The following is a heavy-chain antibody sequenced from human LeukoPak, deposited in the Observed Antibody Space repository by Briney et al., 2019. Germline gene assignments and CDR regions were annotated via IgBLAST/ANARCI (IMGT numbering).Heavy chain of an antibody. J-gene: IGHJ5*02. CDR2: ISYDGKHK. Sequence: SGGSLRLSCAASGFTFSNYAMEWVRQAPGKGLEWVALISYDGKHKYYADSMKGRFTISRDNSKNTLYLQMNSLRDEDTAVYYCARAEYSSSSDWFDPWGQGTLVTVSS. CDR1: GFTFSNYA. D-gene: IGHD6-6*01. V-gene: IGHV3-30*04. CDR3: ARAEYSSSSDWFDP.